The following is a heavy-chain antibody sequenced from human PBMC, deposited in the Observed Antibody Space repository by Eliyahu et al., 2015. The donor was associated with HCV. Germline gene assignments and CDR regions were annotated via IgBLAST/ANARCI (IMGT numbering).Heavy chain of an antibody. J-gene: IGHJ4*02. V-gene: IGHV3-23*01. Sequence: EVELLESGGGLAQPGGSRRLACAASGFXFSFDAMGWVRQAPGKGLGWVSGISGDGGDRDNADSVKGRFTISRDNSNNMLYLDMSRLRVEDTAIYYCAKDLTSGRAQPYNLAQWGQGTVVTVST. CDR3: AKDLTSGRAQPYNLAQ. CDR1: GFXFSFDA. CDR2: ISGDGGDR. D-gene: IGHD5-24*01.